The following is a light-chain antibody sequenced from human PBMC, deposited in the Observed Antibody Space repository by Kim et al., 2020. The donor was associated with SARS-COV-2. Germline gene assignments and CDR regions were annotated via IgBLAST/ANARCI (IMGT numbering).Light chain of an antibody. CDR1: QSVSSY. CDR2: EAS. CDR3: QQRSNWPPLFT. V-gene: IGKV3-11*01. J-gene: IGKJ3*01. Sequence: PGERATLSCRASQSVSSYLAWYQQKPGQAPRLLIYEASNRATGIPARFSGSGSGTDFTLTISSLEPEDFAVYYCQQRSNWPPLFTFGPGTKV.